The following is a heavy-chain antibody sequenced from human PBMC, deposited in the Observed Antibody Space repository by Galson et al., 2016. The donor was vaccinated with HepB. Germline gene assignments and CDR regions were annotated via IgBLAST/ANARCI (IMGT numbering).Heavy chain of an antibody. V-gene: IGHV3-23*01. CDR2: ISDNTAGT. CDR3: ARGRGVDV. J-gene: IGHJ6*02. CDR1: GFFFSNFV. Sequence: SLRLSCAASGFFFSNFVMTWVRQAPGKGLEWVSDISDNTAGTKYADSVKGRFTISRDNSKNTVYLQMNSLRGEDTAVYYCARGRGVDVWGQGTTVTVSS.